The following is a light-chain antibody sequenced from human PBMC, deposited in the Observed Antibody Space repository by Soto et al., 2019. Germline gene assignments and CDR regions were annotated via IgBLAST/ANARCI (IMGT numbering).Light chain of an antibody. V-gene: IGKV1-9*01. J-gene: IGKJ3*01. CDR2: GAS. Sequence: DIPLTQSLSFLSASVGDRVTIACRASQGISRFLVWYQQKPGKALKLVIYGASNLQSGVPPRFSGSGSGSEFTLTISGLQPDDFAIYFCQQSYSLPLTFGPGTKVDV. CDR1: QGISRF. CDR3: QQSYSLPLT.